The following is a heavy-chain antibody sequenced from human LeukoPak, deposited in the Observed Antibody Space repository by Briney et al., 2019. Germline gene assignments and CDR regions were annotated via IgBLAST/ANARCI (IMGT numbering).Heavy chain of an antibody. CDR2: IYTSGST. CDR3: ARQRGSSSKTMYYFDY. D-gene: IGHD6-6*01. Sequence: KPSETLSLTCTVSGGSISSANYYWSWIRQPAGKGLEWIGRIYTSGSTNYDPSLRSRVTISVDTSKNQFSLKLSSATAADTAVYYCARQRGSSSKTMYYFDYWGQGTLVTVSS. CDR1: GGSISSANYY. V-gene: IGHV4-61*02. J-gene: IGHJ4*02.